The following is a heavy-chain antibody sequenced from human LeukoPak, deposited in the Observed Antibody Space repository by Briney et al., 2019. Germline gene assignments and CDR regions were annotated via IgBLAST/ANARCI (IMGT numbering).Heavy chain of an antibody. CDR1: GFTVSSNY. Sequence: GGSLRLSXAASGFTVSSNYMSWVRQAPGKGLEWVSVIYSGGSTYYADPVKGRFTISRDNSKNTLYLQMNSLRAEDTAVYYCARGGISVAGTMEAFDIWGQGTMVTVSS. CDR2: IYSGGST. J-gene: IGHJ3*02. V-gene: IGHV3-53*01. D-gene: IGHD6-19*01. CDR3: ARGGISVAGTMEAFDI.